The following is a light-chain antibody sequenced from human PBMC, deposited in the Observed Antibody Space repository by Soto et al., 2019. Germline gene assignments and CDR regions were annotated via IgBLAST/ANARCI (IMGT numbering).Light chain of an antibody. CDR2: DVS. V-gene: IGLV2-11*01. J-gene: IGLJ1*01. CDR3: CSYAGSYTFV. Sequence: QSVLTQPASVSGSPGRSVTISCTGSSSDVGGYNYVSWYQHHPGKAPKVVIYDVSQRPSGVPDRFSGSKSGNTASLTISGLQAEDEADYYCCSYAGSYTFVFGSGTKVTVL. CDR1: SSDVGGYNY.